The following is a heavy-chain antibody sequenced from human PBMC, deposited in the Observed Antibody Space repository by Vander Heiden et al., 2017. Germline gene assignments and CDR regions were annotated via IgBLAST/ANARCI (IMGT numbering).Heavy chain of an antibody. CDR2: INHSGSP. J-gene: IGHJ3*02. V-gene: IGHV4-34*01. CDR1: GGSLSGYF. D-gene: IGHD1-7*01. Sequence: QLQLHQRGEGLLQPSETLSPPCAAHGGSLSGYFRTCIRQPPGTGLEWIAEINHSGSPNYNPSLRKRVTISVDTSKNQFSLKLSSVTAADAAVYYCAGVKWNYGGAFDIWGRGTMVTVSS. CDR3: AGVKWNYGGAFDI.